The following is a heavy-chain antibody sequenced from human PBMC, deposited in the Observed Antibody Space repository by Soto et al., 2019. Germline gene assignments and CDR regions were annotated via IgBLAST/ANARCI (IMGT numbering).Heavy chain of an antibody. V-gene: IGHV4-34*01. CDR2: INHSGST. CDR3: ARNGYCSSTSCSLFYMDV. D-gene: IGHD2-2*01. CDR1: GGSFSGYS. J-gene: IGHJ6*03. Sequence: QVQLQRWGAGLLKPSETLSLTCAVYGGSFSGYSWIWIRQPPGKGLEWIGEINHSGSTNYNPSLKSRVTISVDTSKKQFSLKLSSVSAADTAVYYCARNGYCSSTSCSLFYMDVWGKGTTVTVSS.